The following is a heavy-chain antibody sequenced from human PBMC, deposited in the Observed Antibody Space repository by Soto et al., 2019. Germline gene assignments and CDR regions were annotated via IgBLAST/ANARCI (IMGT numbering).Heavy chain of an antibody. Sequence: QVQLQQWGAGLLKPSETLSLTCAVYGGSFSGYYWSWIRQPPGKGLEWIGEINHSGSTNYNPSLKSRVTISVDTSKNQFSLKLRSVTAADTAVYYCARGRCSSTSCYAGGYYYYYMDVWGKGTTVTVSS. V-gene: IGHV4-34*01. CDR1: GGSFSGYY. D-gene: IGHD2-2*01. CDR3: ARGRCSSTSCYAGGYYYYYMDV. J-gene: IGHJ6*03. CDR2: INHSGST.